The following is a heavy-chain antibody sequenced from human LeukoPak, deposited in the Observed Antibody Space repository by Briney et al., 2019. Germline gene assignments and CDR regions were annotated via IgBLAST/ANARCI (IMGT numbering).Heavy chain of an antibody. D-gene: IGHD2-21*02. Sequence: KPSETLSLTCTVSGGSISSSRYYWGWIRQPPGKGLEWIGSIYYSGSTYYNPSLKSRVTISVDTSKNQFSLKLSSVTAADTAVYYCASITLRLTPIDYWGQGTLVTVSS. CDR2: IYYSGST. V-gene: IGHV4-39*01. CDR1: GGSISSSRYY. CDR3: ASITLRLTPIDY. J-gene: IGHJ4*02.